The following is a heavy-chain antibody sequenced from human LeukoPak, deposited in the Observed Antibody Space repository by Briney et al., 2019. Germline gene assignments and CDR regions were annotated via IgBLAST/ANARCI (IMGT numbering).Heavy chain of an antibody. V-gene: IGHV1-3*01. J-gene: IGHJ4*02. CDR2: VNAGNRHT. CDR1: GYTFTSYA. Sequence: GASVKVSCKASGYTFTSYAMHWVRQAPGQRLEWMGGVNAGNRHTKYSQKFQGRVTIPRDTSASTAYMELSSLRSEDTAVDYCARGHTMVRGVPTYPFDYWGQGTLVTVSS. CDR3: ARGHTMVRGVPTYPFDY. D-gene: IGHD3-10*01.